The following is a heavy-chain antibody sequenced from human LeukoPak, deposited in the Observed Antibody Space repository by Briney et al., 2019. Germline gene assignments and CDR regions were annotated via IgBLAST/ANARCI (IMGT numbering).Heavy chain of an antibody. D-gene: IGHD3-3*01. CDR3: ATFWSGYYSGFDY. J-gene: IGHJ4*02. CDR1: GFTFSSCG. V-gene: IGHV3-23*01. Sequence: GGSLRLSCATSGFTFSSCGMSWVRQAPGKGLEWVSAISGSGGSTYDADSVKGRFTISRDNSKTTLYLQMNSLRAEDTAVYYCATFWSGYYSGFDYWGQGTLVTVSS. CDR2: ISGSGGST.